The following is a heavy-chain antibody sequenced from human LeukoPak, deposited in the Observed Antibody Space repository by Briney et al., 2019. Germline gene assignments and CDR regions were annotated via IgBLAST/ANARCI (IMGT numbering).Heavy chain of an antibody. J-gene: IGHJ4*02. CDR3: AKEGEQWLVEYYFDY. V-gene: IGHV3-23*01. CDR1: GFTFDDYG. Sequence: GGSLRLSCAASGFTFDDYGMSWVRQAPGKGLEWVSAISGSGGSTYYADSVKGRFTISRDNSKNTLYLQMNSLRAEDTAVYYCAKEGEQWLVEYYFDYWGQGTLVTVSS. CDR2: ISGSGGST. D-gene: IGHD6-19*01.